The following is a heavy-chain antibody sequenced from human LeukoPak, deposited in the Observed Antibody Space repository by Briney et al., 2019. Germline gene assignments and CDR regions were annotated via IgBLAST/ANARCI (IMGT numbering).Heavy chain of an antibody. D-gene: IGHD2-15*01. J-gene: IGHJ4*02. CDR2: IISDGSST. CDR3: VKDMRGCSGGSCYGTFDY. Sequence: GGSLRLSCAASGFTLSSCWMHWVRQAPGKGLVWVSRIISDGSSTTYADSVRGRFTISRDNAKNTVYLQMSSLRAEDTAVYYCVKDMRGCSGGSCYGTFDYWGQGTLVTVSS. CDR1: GFTLSSCW. V-gene: IGHV3-74*01.